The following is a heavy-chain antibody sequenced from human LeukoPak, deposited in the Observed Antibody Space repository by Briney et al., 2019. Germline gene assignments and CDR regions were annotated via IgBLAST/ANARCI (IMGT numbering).Heavy chain of an antibody. D-gene: IGHD2-2*01. V-gene: IGHV4-59*01. CDR3: AAHYCSSTSCSLDY. Sequence: SEILSLTCTVSGGSISSYNWSWIRQPPGKGLEWIGYIYYSGSTNYNPSLKSRVTISVDTSKNQFSLKLSSVTAADTAVYYCAAHYCSSTSCSLDYWGQGTLVTVSS. J-gene: IGHJ4*02. CDR1: GGSISSYN. CDR2: IYYSGST.